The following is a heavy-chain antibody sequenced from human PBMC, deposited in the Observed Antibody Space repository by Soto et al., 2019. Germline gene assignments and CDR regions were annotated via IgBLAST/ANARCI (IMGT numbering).Heavy chain of an antibody. CDR2: IRSRANNYAT. J-gene: IGHJ3*02. CDR3: TRRDDSRWLEAFEI. D-gene: IGHD3-22*01. CDR1: GFTFSGSA. Sequence: GGSLRLSCAASGFTFSGSAMHWVRQASGKGLEWVGRIRSRANNYATAYAASVKGRFTISRDDSKNTAYLQMNSLKTEDTAVYYCTRRDDSRWLEAFEIWGQGTMVTVSS. V-gene: IGHV3-73*01.